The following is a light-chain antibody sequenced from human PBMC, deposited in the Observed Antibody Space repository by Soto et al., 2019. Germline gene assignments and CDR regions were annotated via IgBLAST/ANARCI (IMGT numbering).Light chain of an antibody. V-gene: IGKV1-12*02. CDR1: QIIGTW. CDR3: QQAKSFPFT. CDR2: GAS. J-gene: IGKJ3*01. Sequence: DIQMTQSPSSVSASIGDRVTITCRASQIIGTWLAWYQQKPGKAPTLLIYGASTLQSGVPSRFSGSGSGTDFTLTITNLQAEDSAIYYCQQAKSFPFTFGPGTKVHIQ.